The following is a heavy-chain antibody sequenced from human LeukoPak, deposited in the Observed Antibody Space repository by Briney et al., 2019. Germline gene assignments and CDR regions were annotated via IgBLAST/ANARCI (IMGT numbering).Heavy chain of an antibody. J-gene: IGHJ3*02. V-gene: IGHV3-7*01. CDR3: ARDYSPSSGHCSSTYCYWDGLDI. CDR1: GFTFSTYW. CDR2: INQDGSKK. Sequence: PGGSLRLSCAASGFTFSTYWMTWVRQAPGKGLEWVANINQDGSKKNYVDSVKGRFTVSRDNVKNSVYLQMNSLRAEDTAVYYCARDYSPSSGHCSSTYCYWDGLDIWGQGTMVTVSS. D-gene: IGHD2-2*03.